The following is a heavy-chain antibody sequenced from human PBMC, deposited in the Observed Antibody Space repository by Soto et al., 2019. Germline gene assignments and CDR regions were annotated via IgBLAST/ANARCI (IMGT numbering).Heavy chain of an antibody. J-gene: IGHJ4*02. V-gene: IGHV3-73*01. Sequence: HPGGSLRLSCAASGFTFSGTAMHWVRQASGKGLEWAGLIRNKANSYATEYAASVKGRFTISRDDSKNTAYLQMSSLKTEDTAVYFCTIGRFLEWLLVYWGQGTLVTVSS. CDR1: GFTFSGTA. CDR3: TIGRFLEWLLVY. D-gene: IGHD3-3*01. CDR2: IRNKANSYAT.